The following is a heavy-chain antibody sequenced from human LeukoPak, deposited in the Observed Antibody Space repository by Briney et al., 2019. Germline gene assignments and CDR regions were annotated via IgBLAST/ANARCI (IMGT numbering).Heavy chain of an antibody. D-gene: IGHD1-26*01. CDR3: AKDSGGSHIY. CDR1: GFTFSSYE. Sequence: GGSLRLSCAASGFTFSSYEMNWVRQAPGKGLEWVSYISSSGSTIYYADSVKGRFTISRDNAKNSLYLQMNSLGGEDTAVYYCAKDSGGSHIYWGQGTLVTVSS. CDR2: ISSSGSTI. J-gene: IGHJ4*02. V-gene: IGHV3-48*03.